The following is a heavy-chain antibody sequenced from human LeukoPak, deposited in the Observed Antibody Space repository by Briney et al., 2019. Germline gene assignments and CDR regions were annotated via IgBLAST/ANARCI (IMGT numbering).Heavy chain of an antibody. J-gene: IGHJ4*02. D-gene: IGHD4-17*01. CDR2: ISSSGSTI. CDR1: GFTFSSYE. Sequence: PGGSLRLSCAASGFTFSSYEMNWVRQAPGKGLEWVSYISSSGSTIYYADSVKGRFTISRDNAKNTLYLQMNSLRAEDTAVYYCARATTKPYGDYGEVDYWGQGTLVTVSS. CDR3: ARATTKPYGDYGEVDY. V-gene: IGHV3-48*03.